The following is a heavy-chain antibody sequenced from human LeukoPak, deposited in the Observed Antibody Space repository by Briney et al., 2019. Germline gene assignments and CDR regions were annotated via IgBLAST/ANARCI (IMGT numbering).Heavy chain of an antibody. CDR2: ISHDRSNN. D-gene: IGHD3-10*01. Sequence: PGGSLRLSCAASGFTFSNYAMHWARQAPGKGLEWVAFISHDRSNNCHADSVKGRFTISRDNSKNTLYLQMDSLTDEDTAVDYCARDLSGSYMSDYWGQGTLVTVSS. J-gene: IGHJ4*02. CDR1: GFTFSNYA. CDR3: ARDLSGSYMSDY. V-gene: IGHV3-30-3*01.